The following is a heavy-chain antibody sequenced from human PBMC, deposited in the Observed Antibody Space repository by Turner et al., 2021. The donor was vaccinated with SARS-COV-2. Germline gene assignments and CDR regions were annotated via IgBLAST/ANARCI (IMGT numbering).Heavy chain of an antibody. J-gene: IGHJ4*02. CDR1: GFTFSIYW. D-gene: IGHD5-18*01. V-gene: IGHV3-74*01. CDR3: AREVHTAMGVFFDY. Sequence: EVPLVESGGVLVQPGGSLSLSCAASGFTFSIYWMHWVRQAPGKGLVWVSRINSDGSSTSYADSVKGRFTISRDNAKNTLYLQMNSLRAEDTAVYYCAREVHTAMGVFFDYWGQGTLVTVSS. CDR2: INSDGSST.